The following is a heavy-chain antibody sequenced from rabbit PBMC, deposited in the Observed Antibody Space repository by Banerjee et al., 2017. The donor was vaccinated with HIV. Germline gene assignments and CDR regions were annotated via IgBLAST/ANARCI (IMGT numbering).Heavy chain of an antibody. CDR3: ARGSSSGGYSPYYFDL. V-gene: IGHV1S43*01. CDR1: GFSFSSSYW. D-gene: IGHD1-1*01. J-gene: IGHJ4*01. CDR2: IYSSNGDK. Sequence: QEQLEESGGDLVKPEGSLTLTCTASGFSFSSSYWICWVRQAPGKGLEWVGCIYSSNGDKWYASWVNGRFTISRSTSLNTVDLKMTSLTVADTATYFCARGSSSGGYSPYYFDLWGPGTLVTVS.